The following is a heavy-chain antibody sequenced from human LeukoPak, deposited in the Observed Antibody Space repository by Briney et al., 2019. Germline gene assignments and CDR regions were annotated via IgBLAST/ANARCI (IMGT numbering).Heavy chain of an antibody. J-gene: IGHJ4*02. V-gene: IGHV1-69*05. CDR2: IIPIFGTA. Sequence: ASVNVSRKASGGTFSSYAISWVRQAPGQGLEWMGWIIPIFGTANYAQKFQGRVTITTDESTSTAYMELSSLRSEDTAVYYCAQKGYSSGWYSYYWGQGTLVTVSS. CDR1: GGTFSSYA. CDR3: AQKGYSSGWYSYY. D-gene: IGHD6-19*01.